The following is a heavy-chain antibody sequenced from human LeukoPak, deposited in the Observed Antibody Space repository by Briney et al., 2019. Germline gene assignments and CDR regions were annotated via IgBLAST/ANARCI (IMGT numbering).Heavy chain of an antibody. CDR1: GFTFSMHW. J-gene: IGHJ6*02. V-gene: IGHV3-7*01. Sequence: GGSLRLFCAASGFTFSMHWMNWARQSPGKGLEWVADIKQDGSEKYYVDSVKGRFTISRDNAKNSLYLQMDRLRGEDTAVYYCARDTPLSEVEPADRRNFHSYYGMDVWGQGTTVTVSS. CDR2: IKQDGSEK. D-gene: IGHD2-2*01. CDR3: ARDTPLSEVEPADRRNFHSYYGMDV.